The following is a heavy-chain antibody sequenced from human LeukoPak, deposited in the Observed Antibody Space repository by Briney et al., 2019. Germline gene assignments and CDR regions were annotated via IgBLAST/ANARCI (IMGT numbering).Heavy chain of an antibody. V-gene: IGHV3-23*01. CDR2: LSGSGTAT. CDR3: AKHLGSHSFLFYYMDV. CDR1: QFTFSRFA. Sequence: GGSLRLSCEASQFTFSRFAMSWIRQAPGTGLEWVSTLSGSGTATYYADSVKGRFTTSRDNSKDTLYLQMDNLRADDTAVNYCAKHLGSHSFLFYYMDVWGTGTSVIVSS. D-gene: IGHD2-21*01. J-gene: IGHJ6*03.